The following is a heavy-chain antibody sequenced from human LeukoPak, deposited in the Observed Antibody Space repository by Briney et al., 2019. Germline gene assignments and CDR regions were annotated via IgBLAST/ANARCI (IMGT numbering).Heavy chain of an antibody. CDR2: ISGSGGST. J-gene: IGHJ4*02. D-gene: IGHD4-23*01. CDR1: GFTFSSYA. CDR3: AKGRAGDYGGKPRQGY. Sequence: PGGSLRLSCAASGFTFSSYAMSWVRQAPGKGLEWASAISGSGGSTYYAGSVKGRFTISRDNSKNTLYLQMNSLRAEDTAVYYCAKGRAGDYGGKPRQGYWGQGTLVTVSS. V-gene: IGHV3-23*01.